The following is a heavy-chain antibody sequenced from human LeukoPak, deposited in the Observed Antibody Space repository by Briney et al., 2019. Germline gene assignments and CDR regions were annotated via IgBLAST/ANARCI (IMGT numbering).Heavy chain of an antibody. CDR3: AGRVGPSTAYYGMDV. CDR1: GYSFTSYW. Sequence: GESLKISCKGSGYSFTSYWIGWVRQMPGKGLEWMGIIYPGDSDTRYSPSFQGQVTISADKSISTAYLQWSSLKASDTAMYYCAGRVGPSTAYYGMDVWGQGTTVTVSS. D-gene: IGHD1-26*01. J-gene: IGHJ6*02. CDR2: IYPGDSDT. V-gene: IGHV5-51*01.